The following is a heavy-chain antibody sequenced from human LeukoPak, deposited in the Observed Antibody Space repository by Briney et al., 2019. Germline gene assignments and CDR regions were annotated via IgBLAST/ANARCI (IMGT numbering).Heavy chain of an antibody. D-gene: IGHD3-9*01. CDR2: ISGSGGST. CDR1: GFTFSSYA. V-gene: IGHV3-23*01. CDR3: AKDGAIFWRREYYFDY. J-gene: IGHJ4*02. Sequence: PGGSLRLSCAASGFTFSSYAMSWVRQAPGKGLEWVSAISGSGGSTYYADSAKGRFTISRDNSKNTLYLQMNSLRAEDTAVYYCAKDGAIFWRREYYFDYWGQGTLVTVSS.